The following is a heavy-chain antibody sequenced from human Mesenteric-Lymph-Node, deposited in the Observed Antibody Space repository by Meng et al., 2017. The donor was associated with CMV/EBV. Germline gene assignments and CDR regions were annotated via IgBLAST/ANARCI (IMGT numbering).Heavy chain of an antibody. CDR2: ISGTSTYI. CDR3: ARVTPRQGTDAFDI. Sequence: GGSLRLSCVASGFTFSDYSVVWVRQAPGKGLEWVSSISGTSTYIFNADSLKGRFTTSRDNARNSLYLQMNSLSDEDTAVYYCARVTPRQGTDAFDIWGQGTMVT. D-gene: IGHD4-23*01. J-gene: IGHJ3*02. CDR1: GFTFSDYS. V-gene: IGHV3-21*01.